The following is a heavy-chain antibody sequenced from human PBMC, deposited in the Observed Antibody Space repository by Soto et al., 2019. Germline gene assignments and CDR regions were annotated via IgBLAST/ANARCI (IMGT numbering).Heavy chain of an antibody. J-gene: IGHJ4*01. Sequence: EGSCRLCCTASGFTLRHDYMDWVRQAPGKVLELVVRSRNKGNSYTTEHAPSVKGRFNISRDDSKNSLYLQMNSLSTEDTAVKYSTGALSGWVDSGQG. CDR2: SRNKGNSYTT. V-gene: IGHV3-72*01. CDR3: TGALSGWVD. D-gene: IGHD2-15*01. CDR1: GFTLRHDY.